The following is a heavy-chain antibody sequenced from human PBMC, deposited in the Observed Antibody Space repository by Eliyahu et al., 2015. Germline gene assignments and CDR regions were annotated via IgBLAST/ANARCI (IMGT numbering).Heavy chain of an antibody. Sequence: QVQLQESGPGLVKPSQTLSLTCTFSGGSIISGGYYWSWIRQHPGKGLEWIGYIFYSGSTHYNPSLKSRVTISVDTSKNQFSLKLSSVTAADTAVYYCARDYTPDAFDVWGQGTMVTVSS. CDR1: GGSIISGGYY. CDR2: IFYSGST. CDR3: ARDYTPDAFDV. V-gene: IGHV4-31*03. J-gene: IGHJ3*01. D-gene: IGHD2-15*01.